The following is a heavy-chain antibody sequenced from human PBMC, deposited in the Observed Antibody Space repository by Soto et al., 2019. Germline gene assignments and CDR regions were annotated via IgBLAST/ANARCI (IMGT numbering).Heavy chain of an antibody. CDR1: GFTFSSYD. Sequence: EVQLAESGGGMVQPGGSLRLSCVASGFTFSSYDMHWVRQAPGKGLEYVSSISSNRGTTYYGNSVKGRFTISRDNSKNERYRKMSSLSAEDPAVYYCVRRVSRNYDNWGRGTLVNVSS. CDR3: VRRVSRNYDN. CDR2: ISSNRGTT. D-gene: IGHD1-7*01. V-gene: IGHV3-64*01. J-gene: IGHJ4*02.